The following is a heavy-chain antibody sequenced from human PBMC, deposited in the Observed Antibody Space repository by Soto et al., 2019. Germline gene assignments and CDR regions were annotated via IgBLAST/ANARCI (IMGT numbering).Heavy chain of an antibody. CDR1: GGSISSSSYD. CDR3: ARLGSGSYSDY. CDR2: IYYSGST. J-gene: IGHJ4*02. Sequence: QLQLQESGPGLVKPSETLSLTCTVSGGSISSSSYDWGWIRQPPGKGLEWIGSIYYSGSTYYNPSLKSRVTISVETAKNQFSLKLSSVTAADTAVYYCARLGSGSYSDYWGQGTLVTVSS. V-gene: IGHV4-39*01. D-gene: IGHD3-10*01.